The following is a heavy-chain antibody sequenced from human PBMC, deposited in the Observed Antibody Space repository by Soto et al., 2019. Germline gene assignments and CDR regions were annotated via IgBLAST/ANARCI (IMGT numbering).Heavy chain of an antibody. CDR3: ARKLRITIFGVVKSLGIMDV. CDR1: GGSFSGYY. V-gene: IGHV4-34*01. J-gene: IGHJ6*02. CDR2: INHNGRT. D-gene: IGHD3-3*01. Sequence: LSLTCAVYGGSFSGYYWSWIRQPPGKGLEWIGEINHNGRTNYNPSLKSRVTISVDTSKNQYSLNLSSVTAADTAVYYCARKLRITIFGVVKSLGIMDVWGQGTTVTVSS.